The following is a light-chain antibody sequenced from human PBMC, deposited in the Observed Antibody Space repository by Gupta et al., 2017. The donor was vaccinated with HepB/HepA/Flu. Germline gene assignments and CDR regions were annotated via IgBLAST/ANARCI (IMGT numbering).Light chain of an antibody. CDR2: RNN. J-gene: IGLJ2*01. Sequence: QSVLTPPPSLSAAPGQTVPISRTGSSSNIGAGYDVHWYQQFPGIAPKLLIYRNNNRPSGVPDRFSGSKSGTSASLTITGLQAEDEADYYCQSYDSSLSGPGLFGGGTKVTVL. CDR1: SSNIGAGYD. V-gene: IGLV1-40*01. CDR3: QSYDSSLSGPGL.